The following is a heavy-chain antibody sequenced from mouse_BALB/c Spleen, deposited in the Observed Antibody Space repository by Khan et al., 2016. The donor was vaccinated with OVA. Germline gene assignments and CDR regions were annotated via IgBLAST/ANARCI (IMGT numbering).Heavy chain of an antibody. CDR3: GRAGAYQRNDGWFAY. Sequence: QVQLKESGAELARPGASVKMSCKASGYTFTSYTIHWIKVRPGQGLEWIGYINPSNGYTNYNQKFKDKATLTADKSSTTAFMQLSSLTSDDSAVDNCGRAGAYQRNDGWFAYWGQGTLVTVSA. D-gene: IGHD2-14*01. V-gene: IGHV1-4*01. CDR1: GYTFTSYT. J-gene: IGHJ3*01. CDR2: INPSNGYT.